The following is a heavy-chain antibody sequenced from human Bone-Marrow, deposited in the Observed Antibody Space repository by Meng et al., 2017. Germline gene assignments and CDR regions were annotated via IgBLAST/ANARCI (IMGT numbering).Heavy chain of an antibody. J-gene: IGHJ4*02. D-gene: IGHD5-24*01. CDR3: ARDQAKMEGFDY. CDR1: GYTFSRYY. Sequence: QVQLVQAGGGGKTPASSVQVSCTASGYTFSRYYMQWVRQAPGQGLGWMGIINTSGGSTSYAQKFQGRVTMTRDTYTSTVYMELSSLRSEDTAVYYCARDQAKMEGFDYWGQGTLVTVSS. CDR2: INTSGGST. V-gene: IGHV1-46*01.